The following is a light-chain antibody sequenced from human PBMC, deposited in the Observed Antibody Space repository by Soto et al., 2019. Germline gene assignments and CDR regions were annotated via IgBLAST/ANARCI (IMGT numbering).Light chain of an antibody. CDR2: DTS. CDR3: QQYDQWPIT. Sequence: VVSTQSPSTLSFSAGEVCTLSSRASQGIGDTLAWYQHKPGQTPRLLIYDTSTRATGVPTRFSGSRSGAEFTLTINSLQSEDFAVYYCQQYDQWPITFGQGTRLEIK. V-gene: IGKV3-15*01. CDR1: QGIGDT. J-gene: IGKJ5*01.